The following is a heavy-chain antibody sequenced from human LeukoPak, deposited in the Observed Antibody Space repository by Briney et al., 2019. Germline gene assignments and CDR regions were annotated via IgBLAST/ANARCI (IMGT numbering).Heavy chain of an antibody. CDR3: ARGGLWSR. D-gene: IGHD3-10*01. Sequence: PSETLSLTCAVYGGSFSGYYWSWIRQPPGKGLEWIGEINHSGSTNYNPSLKSRVTISVDTSKNQFSLKLSSVTAADTAVYYCARGGLWSRWGQGTLVTVSS. V-gene: IGHV4-34*01. CDR2: INHSGST. J-gene: IGHJ4*02. CDR1: GGSFSGYY.